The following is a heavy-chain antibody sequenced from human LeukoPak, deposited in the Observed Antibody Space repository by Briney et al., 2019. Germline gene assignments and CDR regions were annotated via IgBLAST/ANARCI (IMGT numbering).Heavy chain of an antibody. V-gene: IGHV3-21*01. Sequence: WGSLRLSCAASGFTFSSYSMNWVRQAPGKGLEWVSSISSSSSYIYYADSVKGRFTISRDNAKNSLYLQMNSLRAEDTAVYYCARDRGQQPVDYWGQGTLVTVSS. D-gene: IGHD6-13*01. CDR3: ARDRGQQPVDY. CDR1: GFTFSSYS. J-gene: IGHJ4*02. CDR2: ISSSSSYI.